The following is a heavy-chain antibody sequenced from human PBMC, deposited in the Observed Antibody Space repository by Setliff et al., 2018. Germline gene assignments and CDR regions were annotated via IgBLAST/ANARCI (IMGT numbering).Heavy chain of an antibody. CDR2: INHSGSS. D-gene: IGHD1-26*01. Sequence: SETLSLTCAVYGGSFSGYYWTRIRQPPGKGLEWIGEINHSGSSNYNPSLKSRVTISVDTSKNQFSLNLSSVTAADTAVYYCARGPRYSGSYYVNYWGQGTLVTVSS. V-gene: IGHV4-34*01. J-gene: IGHJ4*02. CDR1: GGSFSGYY. CDR3: ARGPRYSGSYYVNY.